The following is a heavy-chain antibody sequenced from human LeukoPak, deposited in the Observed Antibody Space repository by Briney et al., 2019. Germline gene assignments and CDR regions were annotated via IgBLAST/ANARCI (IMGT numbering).Heavy chain of an antibody. D-gene: IGHD6-13*01. V-gene: IGHV4-59*08. CDR1: GGSISSYY. CDR3: ARRGSSSWYLGWFDP. J-gene: IGHJ5*02. CDR2: NYYSGST. Sequence: NPSETLSPTCTVSGGSISSYYWSWIRQPPGKGLEWIGYNYYSGSTNYNPSLKSRVTISVDTSKNQLSLKLSSVTAADTAVYYCARRGSSSWYLGWFDPWGQGTLVTVSS.